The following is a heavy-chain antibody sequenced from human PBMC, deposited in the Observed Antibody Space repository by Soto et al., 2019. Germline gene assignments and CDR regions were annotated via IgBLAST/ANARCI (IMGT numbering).Heavy chain of an antibody. J-gene: IGHJ3*01. V-gene: IGHV3-15*01. CDR1: GITFTYAW. Sequence: EVQLVESGGGLVNPGGSLRLSCAASGITFTYAWMTWVRQAPGRGREWVGRVKSEAGGGTIDYAAPVKGRFTISRDDSSSMLYLQRNSLKSEDTAVYYCAEMGDLPHNDVCSTWGQGTVVTVSS. CDR2: VKSEAGGGTI. CDR3: AEMGDLPHNDVCST. D-gene: IGHD3-16*01.